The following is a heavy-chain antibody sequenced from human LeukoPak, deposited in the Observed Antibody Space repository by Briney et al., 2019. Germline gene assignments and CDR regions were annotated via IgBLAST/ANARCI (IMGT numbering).Heavy chain of an antibody. CDR2: IRSKALYGTS. CDR3: VRESVRDYYFDY. Sequence: GGCLRLSCTGSGFRFGGYALSWVRQAPGKGLEWVGFIRSKALYGTSEYAASVEGRFTISRDDSNSIAYLEMNILKTEDTAVYFCVRESVRDYYFDYWGQGTLVTVSS. D-gene: IGHD3-10*02. J-gene: IGHJ4*02. CDR1: GFRFGGYA. V-gene: IGHV3-49*04.